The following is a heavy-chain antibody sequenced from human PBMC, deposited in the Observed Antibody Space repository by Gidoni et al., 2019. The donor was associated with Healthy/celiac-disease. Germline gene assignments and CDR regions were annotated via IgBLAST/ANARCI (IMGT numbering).Heavy chain of an antibody. V-gene: IGHV4-34*01. CDR3: ARGTGGYSYGQRTGYNDY. CDR2: INHSGST. CDR1: GGSFSGYS. D-gene: IGHD5-18*01. J-gene: IGHJ4*02. Sequence: QVQLQQWGAGLLKPSETLSLTCAVYGGSFSGYSWSWIRQPPGKGLEWIGEINHSGSTNYNPSLKSRVTISVDTSKNQFSLKLSSVTAADTAVYYCARGTGGYSYGQRTGYNDYWGQGTLVTVSS.